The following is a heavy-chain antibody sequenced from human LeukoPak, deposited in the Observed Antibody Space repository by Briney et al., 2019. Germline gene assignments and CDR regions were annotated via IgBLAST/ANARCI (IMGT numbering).Heavy chain of an antibody. V-gene: IGHV1-69*13. CDR2: IIPIFGTA. J-gene: IGHJ4*02. D-gene: IGHD4-17*01. Sequence: SVKVSCKASGGTFISYAISWVRQAPGQGLEWMGGIIPIFGTANYAQKFQGRVTITADESTSTAYMELSSLRSEDTAVYYCARDRSTVTLGDYWGQGTLVTVSS. CDR3: ARDRSTVTLGDY. CDR1: GGTFISYA.